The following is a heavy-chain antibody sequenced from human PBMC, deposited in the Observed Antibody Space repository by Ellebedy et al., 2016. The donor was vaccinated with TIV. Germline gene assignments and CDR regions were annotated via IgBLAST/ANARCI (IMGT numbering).Heavy chain of an antibody. CDR3: ARDPYCGGDCYSDDYYYYYGMDV. D-gene: IGHD2-21*02. Sequence: GGSLRLXXAASGFTFSSYSMNWVRQAPGKGLEWVSYISSSSSTIYYADSVKGRFTISRDNAKNSLYLQMNSLRDEDTAVYYCARDPYCGGDCYSDDYYYYYGMDVWGQGTAVTVSS. J-gene: IGHJ6*02. CDR2: ISSSSSTI. V-gene: IGHV3-48*02. CDR1: GFTFSSYS.